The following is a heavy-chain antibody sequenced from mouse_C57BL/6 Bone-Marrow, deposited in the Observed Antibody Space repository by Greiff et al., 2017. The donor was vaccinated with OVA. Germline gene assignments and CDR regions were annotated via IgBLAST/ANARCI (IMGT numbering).Heavy chain of an antibody. V-gene: IGHV1-15*01. J-gene: IGHJ2*01. CDR3: TRHDTPFDY. CDR1: GYTFTDYE. Sequence: VQLQQSGAELVRPGASVTLSCKASGYTFTDYEMHWVKQTPVHGLEWIGAIDPETGGTAYNQKFKGKAILTADKSSSTAYMELRSLTSEDSAVYYCTRHDTPFDYWGQGTTLTVSS. D-gene: IGHD2-3*01. CDR2: IDPETGGT.